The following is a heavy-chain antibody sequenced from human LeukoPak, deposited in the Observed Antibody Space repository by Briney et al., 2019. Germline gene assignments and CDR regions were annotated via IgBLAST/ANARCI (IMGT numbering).Heavy chain of an antibody. Sequence: ASVKVSCKASGYTFTGYYMHWVRQAPGQGLEWMGWINPNSGGTNYAQKFQGRVTISADKSISTAYLQWSSLKASDTAMYYCARVGSGSYYDDAFDIWGQGTMVTVSS. CDR1: GYTFTGYY. CDR3: ARVGSGSYYDDAFDI. J-gene: IGHJ3*02. D-gene: IGHD3-10*01. CDR2: INPNSGGT. V-gene: IGHV1-2*02.